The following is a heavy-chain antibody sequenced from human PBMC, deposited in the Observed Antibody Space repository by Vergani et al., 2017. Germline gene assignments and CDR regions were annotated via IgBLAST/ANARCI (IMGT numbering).Heavy chain of an antibody. V-gene: IGHV1-69*02. CDR2: IIPILGIA. J-gene: IGHJ6*02. Sequence: QVQLVQSGAEVKTPGSSVKVSCKASGGTFSSYTISWVRQAPGQGLEWMGRIIPILGIANYAQKFQGRVTITADKSTSTAYMELSSLSSEDTAVYYCARGGGGSELYGMDVWGQGTTVTVSS. D-gene: IGHD2-15*01. CDR1: GGTFSSYT. CDR3: ARGGGGSELYGMDV.